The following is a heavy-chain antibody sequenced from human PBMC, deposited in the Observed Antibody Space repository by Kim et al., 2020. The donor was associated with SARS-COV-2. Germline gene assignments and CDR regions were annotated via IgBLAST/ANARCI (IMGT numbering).Heavy chain of an antibody. J-gene: IGHJ4*02. CDR1: GGSFSGYY. CDR2: INHSGST. D-gene: IGHD3-10*01. V-gene: IGHV4-34*01. CDR3: ARGNYYGSGSYLGRYYFDY. Sequence: SETLSLTCAVYGGSFSGYYWSWIRQPPGKGLEWIGEINHSGSTNYNPSLKSRVTISVDTSKNQFSLKLSSVTAADTAVYYCARGNYYGSGSYLGRYYFDYWGQGTLVTVSS.